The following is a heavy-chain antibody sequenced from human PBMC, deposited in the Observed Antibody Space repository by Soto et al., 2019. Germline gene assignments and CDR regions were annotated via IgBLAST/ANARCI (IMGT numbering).Heavy chain of an antibody. V-gene: IGHV4-31*03. CDR2: IYYSGST. J-gene: IGHJ4*02. Sequence: QVQLQESGPGLVKPSQTLSLTCTVSGGSISSGGYYWSWIRQHPGKGLEWIGYIYYSGSTYYNPSLQSRVTISVDTSKNQFSLKLSSVTAADTAVYYCAREEDDYGDHYFDYWGQGTLVTVSS. CDR3: AREEDDYGDHYFDY. D-gene: IGHD4-17*01. CDR1: GGSISSGGYY.